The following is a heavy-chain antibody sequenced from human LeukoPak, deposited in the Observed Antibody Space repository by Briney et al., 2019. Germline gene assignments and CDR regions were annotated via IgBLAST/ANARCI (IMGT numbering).Heavy chain of an antibody. Sequence: GGSLRLSCAASGFSFSDYWMTWVRQAPGKGLEWVANMKQDGREKWYVDSVKGRFTISRDNAKNSLNLQMNSLRAEDTAVYYCARGAGVFDYWGQGTLVTVSS. CDR3: ARGAGVFDY. CDR1: GFSFSDYW. J-gene: IGHJ4*02. V-gene: IGHV3-7*01. CDR2: MKQDGREK. D-gene: IGHD3-10*01.